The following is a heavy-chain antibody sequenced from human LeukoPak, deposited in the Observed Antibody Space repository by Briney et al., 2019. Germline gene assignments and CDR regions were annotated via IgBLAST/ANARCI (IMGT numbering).Heavy chain of an antibody. Sequence: PSETLSLTCTVSGGSISSYYWSWIRQPPGKGLEWIGYIYYSGSTNYNPSLKSRVTISVDTSKNQFSLKLSSVTAADTAVYYCARGQVAAAYNWFDPWGQGTLVTVSS. D-gene: IGHD6-13*01. CDR3: ARGQVAAAYNWFDP. CDR1: GGSISSYY. CDR2: IYYSGST. J-gene: IGHJ5*02. V-gene: IGHV4-59*01.